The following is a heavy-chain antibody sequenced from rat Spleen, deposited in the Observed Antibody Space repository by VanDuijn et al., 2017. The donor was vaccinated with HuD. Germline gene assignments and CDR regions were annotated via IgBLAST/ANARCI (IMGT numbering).Heavy chain of an antibody. CDR1: GFTFSNFD. Sequence: EMRLLESGGDLVQPGRSLKVSCAASGFTFSNFDMAWVRQAPTKGLEWVASISTSADTTYYRDSVKGRFTVSRDDAKRTLYLQMDSLRSEDTATYYCARHGGLRNWFAYWGQGTLVTVSS. CDR3: ARHGGLRNWFAY. CDR2: ISTSADTT. V-gene: IGHV5-25*01. J-gene: IGHJ3*01.